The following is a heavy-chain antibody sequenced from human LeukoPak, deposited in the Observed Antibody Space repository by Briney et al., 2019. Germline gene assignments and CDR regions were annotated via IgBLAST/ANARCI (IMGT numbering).Heavy chain of an antibody. CDR2: INHSGST. Sequence: PSETLSLTCAVFGGSFSGYYWSWIRQPPGKGLEWIGEINHSGSTNYNPSLKSRVTISGDTSKNQFSLKLSSVTAADTAVYYCARAKRGDYGDFNWFDPWGQGTLVTVSS. J-gene: IGHJ5*02. V-gene: IGHV4-34*01. D-gene: IGHD4-17*01. CDR3: ARAKRGDYGDFNWFDP. CDR1: GGSFSGYY.